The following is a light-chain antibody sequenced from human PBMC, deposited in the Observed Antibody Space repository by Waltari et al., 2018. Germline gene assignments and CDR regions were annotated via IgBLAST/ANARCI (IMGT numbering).Light chain of an antibody. V-gene: IGKV1-5*03. CDR1: QSVSNW. J-gene: IGKJ4*01. CDR3: QQYNNWPHN. CDR2: KAS. Sequence: DIQMTQSPSTLSASVGDRVTITCRASQSVSNWLAWYQQKPGKAPNLLSYKASSLESGVPSRFSCSGSGTEFTLTISSLQPDDFATYYCQQYNNWPHNFGGGTKVEIK.